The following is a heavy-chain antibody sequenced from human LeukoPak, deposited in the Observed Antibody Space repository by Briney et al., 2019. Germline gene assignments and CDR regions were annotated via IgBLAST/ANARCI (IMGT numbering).Heavy chain of an antibody. CDR2: IYTSGST. V-gene: IGHV4-61*02. Sequence: SETLSLTCTVSGGSISSGSYYWSWIRQPAGKGLEWIGRIYTSGSTNYNPSLKSRVTISVDTSKNQFSLKLSSVTAADTAVYYCARDTYWFDPWGQGTLVTVSS. J-gene: IGHJ5*02. CDR1: GGSISSGSYY. CDR3: ARDTYWFDP.